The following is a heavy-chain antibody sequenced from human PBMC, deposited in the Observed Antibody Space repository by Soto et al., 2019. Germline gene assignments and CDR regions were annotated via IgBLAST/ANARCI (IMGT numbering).Heavy chain of an antibody. CDR2: ISGSGGST. J-gene: IGHJ5*02. CDR3: AKDPNYGDYGEEFDP. V-gene: IGHV3-23*04. CDR1: GFTFSSYA. Sequence: VQLVESGGGVVQPGRSLRLSCAASGFTFSSYAMSWVRQAPGKGLEWVSAISGSGGSTYYADSVKGRFTISRDNSKNMLYLQMNSLRAEDTAVYYCAKDPNYGDYGEEFDPWGQGTLVTVSS. D-gene: IGHD4-17*01.